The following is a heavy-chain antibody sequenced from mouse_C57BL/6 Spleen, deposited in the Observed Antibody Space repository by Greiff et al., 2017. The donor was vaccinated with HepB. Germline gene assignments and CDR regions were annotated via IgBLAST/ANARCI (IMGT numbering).Heavy chain of an antibody. D-gene: IGHD1-1*01. J-gene: IGHJ4*01. CDR3: ARDASYGRGAMDY. CDR1: GFTFSDFY. Sequence: DVKLVESGGGLVQSGRSLRLSCATSGFTFSDFYMEWVRQAPGKGLEWIAASRNKANDYTTEYSASVKGRFIVSRDTSQSILYLQMNALRAEDTAIYYCARDASYGRGAMDYWGQGTSVTVSS. V-gene: IGHV7-1*01. CDR2: SRNKANDYTT.